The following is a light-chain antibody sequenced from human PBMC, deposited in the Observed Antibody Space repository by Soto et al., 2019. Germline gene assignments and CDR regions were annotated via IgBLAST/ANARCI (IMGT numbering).Light chain of an antibody. CDR2: GNT. CDR3: QSYDSSLTVV. CDR1: SSNIGAGYD. V-gene: IGLV1-40*01. J-gene: IGLJ2*01. Sequence: QAVVTQPPSASGTPGQRVTISCTGSSSNIGAGYDVHWYQQFPGTTPKFLIYGNTNRPSGVPDRFSASKSGTSASLDITGLQAEDEAEYFCQSYDSSLTVVFGGGTKVTVL.